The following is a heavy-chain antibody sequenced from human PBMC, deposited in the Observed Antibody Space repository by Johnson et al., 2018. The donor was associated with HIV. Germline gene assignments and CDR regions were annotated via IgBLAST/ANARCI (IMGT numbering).Heavy chain of an antibody. Sequence: VQLVESGGGLVQPGGSLRLSCAASGFIFSSYDMHWVRQATGRGLEWVSGIGTAGDTYYPGSVKGRLTISRENAKNSLYLQMESLRAVDTALYYCARAKRDYHGSGGVGAFDIWGQGTMVTVSS. D-gene: IGHD3-10*01. J-gene: IGHJ3*02. CDR2: IGTAGDT. V-gene: IGHV3-13*01. CDR1: GFIFSSYD. CDR3: ARAKRDYHGSGGVGAFDI.